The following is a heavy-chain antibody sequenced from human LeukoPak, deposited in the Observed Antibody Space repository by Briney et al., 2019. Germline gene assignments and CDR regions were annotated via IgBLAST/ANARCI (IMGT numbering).Heavy chain of an antibody. CDR3: ARGYSSGWYGGLRY. CDR1: GGSISSYY. V-gene: IGHV4-4*07. CDR2: IYTSGST. J-gene: IGHJ4*02. D-gene: IGHD6-19*01. Sequence: SETLSLTCTVSGGSISSYYWSWIRQPAGKGLEWLGRIYTSGSTNYNPSLKSRVTISVDTSKNQFSLKLSSVTAADTAVYYCARGYSSGWYGGLRYWGQGTLVTVSS.